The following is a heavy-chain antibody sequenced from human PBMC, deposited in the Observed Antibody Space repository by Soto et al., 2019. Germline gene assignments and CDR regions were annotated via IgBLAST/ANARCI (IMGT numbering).Heavy chain of an antibody. Sequence: SVKVSCKASGGTFSSYAISWVRQAPGQGLEWMGGIIPIFGTANYAQKFQGRVTITADESTSTAYMELSSLRSEDTAVYYCARVAARNYYYYGMDVWGQRTTVTVSS. CDR3: ARVAARNYYYYGMDV. D-gene: IGHD6-6*01. CDR1: GGTFSSYA. CDR2: IIPIFGTA. J-gene: IGHJ6*02. V-gene: IGHV1-69*13.